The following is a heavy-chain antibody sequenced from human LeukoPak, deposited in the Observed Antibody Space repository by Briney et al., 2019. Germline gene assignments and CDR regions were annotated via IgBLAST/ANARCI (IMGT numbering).Heavy chain of an antibody. CDR2: INHSGST. J-gene: IGHJ5*02. D-gene: IGHD6-19*01. V-gene: IGHV4-34*01. CDR3: ARRRFIGWLVLS. CDR1: GGSFSGYY. Sequence: PSETLSLTCAVYGGSFSGYYWSWIRQPPGKGLEWIGEINHSGSTNYNPSLKSRVTISVDTSKNQFSLKLSSVTAADTAVYYCARRRFIGWLVLSWGQGTLVTVSS.